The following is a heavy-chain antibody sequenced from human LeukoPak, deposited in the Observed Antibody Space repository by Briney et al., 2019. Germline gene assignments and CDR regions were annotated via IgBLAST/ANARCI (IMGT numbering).Heavy chain of an antibody. CDR1: GFTFSSYG. Sequence: GGSLRLSCAASGFTFSSYGMHWVRQAPGKGLEWVSYISSSSSTIYYADSVKGRFIISRDNAKNSLYLQMNCLRAEDTSVYYFSIYKPPDYFYMDAGGKGPTSTFS. J-gene: IGHJ6*03. D-gene: IGHD1-1*01. V-gene: IGHV3-48*04. CDR2: ISSSSSTI. CDR3: SIYKPPDYFYMDA.